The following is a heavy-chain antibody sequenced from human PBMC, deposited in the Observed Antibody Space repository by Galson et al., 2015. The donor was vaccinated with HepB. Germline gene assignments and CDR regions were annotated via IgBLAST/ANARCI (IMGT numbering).Heavy chain of an antibody. CDR2: ISGYNNNT. V-gene: IGHV1-18*04. J-gene: IGHJ5*02. Sequence: SVKVSCKASGYTFTNYGINWVRQAPGQGLEWMGWISGYNNNTNYAQKLQGRVTMTTDTSTSTAYLELRSLRSDDTALYYCARNYYGSSGPNWFDPWGQGTLVTVSS. D-gene: IGHD3-22*01. CDR1: GYTFTNYG. CDR3: ARNYYGSSGPNWFDP.